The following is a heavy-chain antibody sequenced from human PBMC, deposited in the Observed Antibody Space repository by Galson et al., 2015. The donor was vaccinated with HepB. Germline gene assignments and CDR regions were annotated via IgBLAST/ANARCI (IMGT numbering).Heavy chain of an antibody. CDR1: GGTFSSYA. D-gene: IGHD5-12*01. J-gene: IGHJ3*02. Sequence: SCKASGGTFSSYAISWVRQAPGQGLAWMGGIIPIFGTANYAQKFQGRVTITADESTSTAYMELSSLRSEDTAVYYCARGGIYSGYDLAREDAFDIWGQGTMVTVSS. CDR2: IIPIFGTA. CDR3: ARGGIYSGYDLAREDAFDI. V-gene: IGHV1-69*01.